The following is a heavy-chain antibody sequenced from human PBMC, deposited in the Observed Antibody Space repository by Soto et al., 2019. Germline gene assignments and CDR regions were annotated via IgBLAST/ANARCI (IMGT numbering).Heavy chain of an antibody. J-gene: IGHJ5*02. D-gene: IGHD5-18*01. V-gene: IGHV4-31*03. CDR2: IYYSGST. Sequence: PSETLSLTCTVSGGSISSGGYYWSWIRQHPGKGLEWIGYIYYSGSTYYNPSLKSRVTISVDTSKNQCSLKLSSVTAADTAVYYCARGEYSYGYNWFDPWGQGTLVTVSS. CDR1: GGSISSGGYY. CDR3: ARGEYSYGYNWFDP.